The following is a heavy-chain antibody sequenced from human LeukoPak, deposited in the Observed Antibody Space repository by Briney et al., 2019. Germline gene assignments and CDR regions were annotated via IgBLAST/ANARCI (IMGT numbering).Heavy chain of an antibody. CDR3: ARAGLYCSGGSCYHFDY. J-gene: IGHJ4*02. CDR1: GFTVSSYY. D-gene: IGHD2-15*01. V-gene: IGHV3-53*01. CDR2: IYSGGST. Sequence: PGGSLRLSCAASGFTVSSYYMSWVRQAPGKGLEWVSVIYSGGSTYYADSVKGRFTISRDNSKNTLYLQMNSLRAEDTAVYYCARAGLYCSGGSCYHFDYWGQGTLVTVSS.